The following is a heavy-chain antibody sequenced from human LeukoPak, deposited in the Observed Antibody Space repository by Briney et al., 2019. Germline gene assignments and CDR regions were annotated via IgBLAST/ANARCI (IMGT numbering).Heavy chain of an antibody. CDR2: IYHSGIT. D-gene: IGHD1-26*01. J-gene: IGHJ4*02. V-gene: IGHV4-39*07. CDR1: GGSISGSTYY. Sequence: SETLSLTCSVSGGSISGSTYYWGWIRQPPGKGLEWIGSIYHSGITHYNSSLKSRVTISVDMSKNQFFLKLSSVTAADTAVYYCARDGWELGDYWGQGSLVTVSS. CDR3: ARDGWELGDY.